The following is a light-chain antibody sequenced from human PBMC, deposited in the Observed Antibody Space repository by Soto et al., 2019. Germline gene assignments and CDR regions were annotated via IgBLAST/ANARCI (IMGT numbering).Light chain of an antibody. V-gene: IGLV2-8*01. Sequence: QSLLTQPPSASGSPGQSVTISCTGTSSDVGGYNYVSWYQQHPGKAPKLMIYEVTKRPSGVPDRFSGSKSVNTASLTVSGLQAEDEADYYCSSHAGINNVVFGGGTQLTVL. CDR3: SSHAGINNVV. CDR2: EVT. CDR1: SSDVGGYNY. J-gene: IGLJ3*02.